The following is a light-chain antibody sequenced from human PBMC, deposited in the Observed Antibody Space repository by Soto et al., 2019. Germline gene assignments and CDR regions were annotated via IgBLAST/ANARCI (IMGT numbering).Light chain of an antibody. J-gene: IGKJ1*01. CDR1: QSVSSN. CDR2: GES. Sequence: EIVMTQSPATLSVSPGERATLSCRASQSVSSNLAWYQQKPGQAPRIIIYGESTRATGIPDRFSGRGAGAELNLTISSLQSEDFAVYYCQQYRSWPRTFGQGTKVDIK. CDR3: QQYRSWPRT. V-gene: IGKV3-15*01.